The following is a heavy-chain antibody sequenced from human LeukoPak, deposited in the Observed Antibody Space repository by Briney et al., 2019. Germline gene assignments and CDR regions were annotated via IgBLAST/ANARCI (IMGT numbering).Heavy chain of an antibody. CDR1: GYTFTGYY. D-gene: IGHD3-10*01. V-gene: IGHV1-2*02. CDR3: ARDSASGSFRGPIDY. Sequence: ASVKVSCKASGYTFTGYYMHWVRQAPGQGLEWMGWINSNSGGTNYAQKFQGRVTMTRDTSISTAYMELSRLTSDDTAVYYCARDSASGSFRGPIDYWGQGTLVTVSS. J-gene: IGHJ4*02. CDR2: INSNSGGT.